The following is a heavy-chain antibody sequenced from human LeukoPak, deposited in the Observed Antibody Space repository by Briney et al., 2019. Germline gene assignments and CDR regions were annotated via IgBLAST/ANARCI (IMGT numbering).Heavy chain of an antibody. CDR1: GYTLTELS. V-gene: IGHV1-24*01. J-gene: IGHJ6*04. D-gene: IGHD2-2*01. CDR3: ATRNSSITRINRNYYYYVMDV. CDR2: YDPEDGET. Sequence: ASVKVSCKVSGYTLTELSMHWVRQAPGKGLEWRGGYDPEDGETIYAQKFQGRVTMTEDTSTDTAYMELSSLRSEDTAVYFCATRNSSITRINRNYYYYVMDVWAKGTTVTVSS.